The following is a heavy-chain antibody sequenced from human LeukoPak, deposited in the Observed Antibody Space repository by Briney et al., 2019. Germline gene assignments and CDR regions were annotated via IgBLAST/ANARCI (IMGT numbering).Heavy chain of an antibody. Sequence: SETLSLTCIVSGVSISSDNYWGWIRQSPGKGLELIGSVHFSGATHYNPSLKSRVAITLDTSKNQFSLKLNAVTAADTAIYYCAKHRMWLVGLESWGQGTLVTVSS. D-gene: IGHD6-19*01. J-gene: IGHJ1*01. CDR2: VHFSGAT. CDR1: GVSISSDNY. V-gene: IGHV4-39*01. CDR3: AKHRMWLVGLES.